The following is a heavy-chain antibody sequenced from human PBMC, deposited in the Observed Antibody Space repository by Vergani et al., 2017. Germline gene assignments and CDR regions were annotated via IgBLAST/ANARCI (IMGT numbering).Heavy chain of an antibody. CDR2: ISAYNGNT. CDR1: GYTFTSYG. Sequence: QVQLVQSGAEVKKPGASVKVSCKASGYTFTSYGISWVRQAPGQGLEWMGWISAYNGNTNYAQKFQGRVSMTADTSTTTAYMELRSLRSDDTAVYYCARDSLLWFGEFFPLDYWGQGTLVTVSS. J-gene: IGHJ4*02. D-gene: IGHD3-10*01. V-gene: IGHV1-18*01. CDR3: ARDSLLWFGEFFPLDY.